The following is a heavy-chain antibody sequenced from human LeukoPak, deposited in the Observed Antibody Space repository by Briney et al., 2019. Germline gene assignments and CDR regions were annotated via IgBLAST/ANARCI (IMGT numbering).Heavy chain of an antibody. CDR3: ARGPTVVTAPYYYYYYMDV. CDR2: IIPIFGTA. D-gene: IGHD2-21*02. V-gene: IGHV1-69*06. CDR1: GGTFSSYA. J-gene: IGHJ6*03. Sequence: GASVKVSCKASGGTFSSYAISWVRQAPGQGLEWMGGIIPIFGTANYAQKFQGRVTITADKSTSTAYMELSSLRSEDTAVYYCARGPTVVTAPYYYYYYMDVWGKGTTVTVSS.